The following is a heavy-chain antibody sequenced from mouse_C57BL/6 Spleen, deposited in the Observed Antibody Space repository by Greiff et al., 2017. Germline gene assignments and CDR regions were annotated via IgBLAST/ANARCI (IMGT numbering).Heavy chain of an antibody. CDR2: IWRGGST. J-gene: IGHJ4*01. Sequence: VQLQQSGPGLVQPSQSLSITCTVSGFSLTSYGVHWVRQSPGKGLEWLGVIWRGGSTDYNAAFMSKLSITKDNSKSQVFFKMNSLQADDTAIYXCAKNSYYYGSSSYYAMDYWGQGTSVTVSS. CDR1: GFSLTSYG. CDR3: AKNSYYYGSSSYYAMDY. V-gene: IGHV2-5*01. D-gene: IGHD1-1*01.